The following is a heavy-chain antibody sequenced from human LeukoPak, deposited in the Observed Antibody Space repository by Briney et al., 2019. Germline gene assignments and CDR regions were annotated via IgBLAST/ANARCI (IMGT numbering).Heavy chain of an antibody. J-gene: IGHJ6*03. CDR1: GGSISSSSYY. D-gene: IGHD1-26*01. Sequence: SETLSLTCTVSGGSISSSSYYWGWIRQPPGKGLEWIGSIYYSGSTYYNPSLKSRVTISVDTSKNQFSLKLSSVTAADTAVYYCARNSYSGSFYYNYYMDVWGKGTTVTVSS. CDR3: ARNSYSGSFYYNYYMDV. V-gene: IGHV4-39*07. CDR2: IYYSGST.